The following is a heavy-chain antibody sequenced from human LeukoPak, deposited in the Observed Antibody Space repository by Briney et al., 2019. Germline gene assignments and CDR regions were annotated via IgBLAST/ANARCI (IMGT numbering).Heavy chain of an antibody. J-gene: IGHJ6*03. CDR2: IYTSGST. V-gene: IGHV4-4*09. Sequence: SETLSLTCTVSGGSISSYYWSWIRQPPGKGLEWIGYIYTSGSTNYNPSLKSRVTISVDTSKNQFSLKLSSVTAADTAVYYCARGPSYYDFWSGYYESYYYMDVWGKGTTVTVSS. D-gene: IGHD3-3*01. CDR1: GGSISSYY. CDR3: ARGPSYYDFWSGYYESYYYMDV.